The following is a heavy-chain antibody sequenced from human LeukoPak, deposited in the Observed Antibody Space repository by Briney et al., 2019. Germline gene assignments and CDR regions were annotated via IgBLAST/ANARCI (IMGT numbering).Heavy chain of an antibody. J-gene: IGHJ6*02. CDR1: GFTFSDYY. CDR2: ISSSSSYI. Sequence: GGSLRLSCAASGFTFSDYYMSWIRQAPGKGLEWVSSISSSSSYIYYADSVKGRSTISRDNAKNSLYLQMNSLRAEDTAVYYCARDPGATTVVIRNYYGMDVWGQGTTVTVSS. D-gene: IGHD4-17*01. V-gene: IGHV3-11*06. CDR3: ARDPGATTVVIRNYYGMDV.